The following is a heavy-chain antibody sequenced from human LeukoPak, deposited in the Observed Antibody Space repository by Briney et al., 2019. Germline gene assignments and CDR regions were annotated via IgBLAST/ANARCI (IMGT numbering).Heavy chain of an antibody. CDR3: ARELEIAVAGTLGY. D-gene: IGHD6-19*01. V-gene: IGHV3-33*01. CDR2: IWYDGSNK. CDR1: GFTFSSYA. Sequence: PGGSLRPSCAASGFTFSSYAMHWVRQAPGKGLEWVAVIWYDGSNKYYADSVKGRFTISRDHSKNTLYLQMKSLRAEDTAVYYCARELEIAVAGTLGYWGQGTLVTVSS. J-gene: IGHJ4*02.